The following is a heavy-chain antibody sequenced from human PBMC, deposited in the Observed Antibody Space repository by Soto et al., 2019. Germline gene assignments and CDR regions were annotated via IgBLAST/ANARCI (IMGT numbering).Heavy chain of an antibody. V-gene: IGHV3-9*01. CDR3: AKWYSSGWYGWYFDL. CDR2: ISWNSGSI. Sequence: EVQLVESGGGLVQPGRSLRLSCAASGFTFDDYAMHWVRQAPGKGLEWVSGISWNSGSIGYADSVKGRFTISRDNAKNSLYLQMNSLRAEDTALYYCAKWYSSGWYGWYFDLWGRGPLVTVSS. CDR1: GFTFDDYA. J-gene: IGHJ2*01. D-gene: IGHD6-19*01.